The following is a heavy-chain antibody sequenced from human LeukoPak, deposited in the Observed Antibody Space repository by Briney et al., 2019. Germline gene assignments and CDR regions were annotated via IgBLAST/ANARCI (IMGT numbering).Heavy chain of an antibody. V-gene: IGHV1-18*01. Sequence: ASVKVSCKASGYTFTSYGISWVRQAPGQGLEWMGWISAYNGNTNYAQKLQGRVTMTTDTSTSTAYMELRSLRSDDTAVYYCARDSAIFGVSEDDYWGQGTLVTVSS. D-gene: IGHD3-3*01. CDR1: GYTFTSYG. CDR3: ARDSAIFGVSEDDY. J-gene: IGHJ4*02. CDR2: ISAYNGNT.